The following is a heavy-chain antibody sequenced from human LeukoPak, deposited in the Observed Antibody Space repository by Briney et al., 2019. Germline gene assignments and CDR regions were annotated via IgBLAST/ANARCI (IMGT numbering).Heavy chain of an antibody. J-gene: IGHJ4*02. CDR2: ISSSRSTI. CDR1: GFTFSDYY. D-gene: IGHD3-9*01. CDR3: ARENVDWYLYYFDY. Sequence: GWSLRLSCAASGFTFSDYYMSWIRQAPGKGLEWVSYISSSRSTIYYADSVKGRFTISRDNAKNSLYLQMNSLRAEDTAVYYCARENVDWYLYYFDYWGQGTLVTVSS. V-gene: IGHV3-11*01.